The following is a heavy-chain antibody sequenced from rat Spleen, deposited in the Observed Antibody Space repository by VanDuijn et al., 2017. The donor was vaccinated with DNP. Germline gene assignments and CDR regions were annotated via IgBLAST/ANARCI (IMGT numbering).Heavy chain of an antibody. V-gene: IGHV5-25*01. CDR2: ISTSGGST. D-gene: IGHD1-1*01. CDR3: ARRAITRVGSGWFAY. Sequence: EVQLVESGGGLVQPGRSLKLSCVASGFTFSDFNMAWVRQAPTKGLEWVASISTSGGSTYYRDSVKGRFTVSRDNAKITLYLQMDSLRSEDTATYYCARRAITRVGSGWFAYWGQGTLVTVSS. J-gene: IGHJ3*01. CDR1: GFTFSDFN.